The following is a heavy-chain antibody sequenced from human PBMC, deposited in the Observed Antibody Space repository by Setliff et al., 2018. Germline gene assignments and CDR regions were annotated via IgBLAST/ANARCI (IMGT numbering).Heavy chain of an antibody. J-gene: IGHJ6*03. CDR2: IYQSGTT. CDR3: ARMSGFLYMDV. Sequence: SETLSLTCTVSGESIRSNNWWNWVRQPPGKGLEWIGDIYQSGTTNYNPSLKSRVTISADTSKNQFSLNLSSVTAADTAVYYCARMSGFLYMDVWGKGTTVTVSS. D-gene: IGHD3-3*01. V-gene: IGHV4-4*02. CDR1: GESIRSNNW.